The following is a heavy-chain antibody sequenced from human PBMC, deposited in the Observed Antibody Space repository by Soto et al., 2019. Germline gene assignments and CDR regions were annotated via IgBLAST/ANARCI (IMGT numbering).Heavy chain of an antibody. CDR1: GYGFTTYG. D-gene: IGHD1-1*01. CDR2: ISAHNGNT. V-gene: IGHV1-18*01. Sequence: QIHLVQSGAEVKKPGASVKVSCKGSGYGFTTYGITWVRQAPGQGLEWMAWISAHNGNTNYAQKLQGRVTVTRDTSPSTAYMELRRLRSDDTVVYDCARGRYGDYWGQGALVTVSS. J-gene: IGHJ4*02. CDR3: ARGRYGDY.